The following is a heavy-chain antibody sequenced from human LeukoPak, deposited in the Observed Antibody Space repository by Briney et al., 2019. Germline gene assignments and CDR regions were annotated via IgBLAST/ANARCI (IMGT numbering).Heavy chain of an antibody. D-gene: IGHD1-26*01. J-gene: IGHJ4*02. V-gene: IGHV1-69*05. CDR3: AREDKWELLPGNFDY. Sequence: SVKVPCKASGGTFSSYAISWVRQAPGQGLEWMGRIIPIFGTANYAQKFQGRVTITTDESTSTAYMELSSLRSEDTAVYYCAREDKWELLPGNFDYWGQGTLVTVSS. CDR2: IIPIFGTA. CDR1: GGTFSSYA.